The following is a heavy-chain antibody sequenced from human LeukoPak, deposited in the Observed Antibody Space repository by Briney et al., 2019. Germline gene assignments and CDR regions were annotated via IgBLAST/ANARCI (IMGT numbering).Heavy chain of an antibody. J-gene: IGHJ4*02. Sequence: GGSLRLSCAASGFTFSSYAMSWVRRAPGKGLEWVSAISGSGGSTYYADSVKGRFTISRDNSKNTLYLQMNSLRAEDTAVYYCAKVLGYYYDSSGYYPDYWGQGTLVTVSS. D-gene: IGHD3-22*01. CDR1: GFTFSSYA. V-gene: IGHV3-23*01. CDR3: AKVLGYYYDSSGYYPDY. CDR2: ISGSGGST.